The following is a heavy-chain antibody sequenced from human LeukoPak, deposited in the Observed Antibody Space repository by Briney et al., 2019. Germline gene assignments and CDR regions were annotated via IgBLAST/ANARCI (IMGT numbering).Heavy chain of an antibody. Sequence: GGSLRISCVASAFTFSNSSIACVRQAPGKWLEWVSVISSSVTSTYYPDSVKGRFIVSRANSKNTVFLQMNRLRAEDTAVYYCAKCDGPYLYSYFDVWGRGTLASVSS. CDR3: AKCDGPYLYSYFDV. CDR2: ISSSVTST. J-gene: IGHJ2*01. CDR1: AFTFSNSS. V-gene: IGHV3-23*01. D-gene: IGHD5-24*01.